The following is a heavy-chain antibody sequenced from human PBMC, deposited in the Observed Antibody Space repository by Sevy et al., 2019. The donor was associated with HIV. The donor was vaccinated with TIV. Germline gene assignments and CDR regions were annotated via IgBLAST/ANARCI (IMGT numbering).Heavy chain of an antibody. CDR3: ARDRRTLNYYASSGYNYYFDY. V-gene: IGHV3-21*01. J-gene: IGHJ4*02. D-gene: IGHD3-22*01. CDR2: ITSSSDYI. CDR1: GFTFSNYN. Sequence: GGSLRLSCAASGFTFSNYNMNWVRQAPGKGLEWVSSITSSSDYIYDADSVNGRFTISRDNAKNSRYLQMNSLRAEDTAVYYCARDRRTLNYYASSGYNYYFDYWGQGTLVTVSS.